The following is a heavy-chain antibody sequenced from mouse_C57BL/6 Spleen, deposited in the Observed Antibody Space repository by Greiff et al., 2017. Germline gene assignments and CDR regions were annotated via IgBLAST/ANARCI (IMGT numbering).Heavy chain of an antibody. J-gene: IGHJ1*03. V-gene: IGHV5-9-1*02. CDR1: GFTFSSYA. Sequence: EVKVVESGEGLVKPGGSLKLSCAASGFTFSSYAMSWVRQTPEKRLEWVAYISSGGDYIYYADTVKGRFTISRDNARNTLYLQMSSLKSEDTAMYYCTRSPYDYAYFDVWGTGTTVTVSS. CDR2: ISSGGDYI. CDR3: TRSPYDYAYFDV. D-gene: IGHD2-4*01.